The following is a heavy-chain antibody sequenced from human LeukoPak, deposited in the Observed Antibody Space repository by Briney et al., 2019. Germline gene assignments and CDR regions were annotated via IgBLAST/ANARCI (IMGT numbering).Heavy chain of an antibody. CDR3: ARHWRTRFDY. CDR1: GGSISSSSYY. Sequence: PSETLSLTCTVSGGSISSSSYYWGWIRQPPGKGLEWIGSIHYSGSTYYNPSLKSRVTISVDTSKNQFSLKLSSVTAADTAVYYCARHWRTRFDYWGQGTLVTVSS. CDR2: IHYSGST. J-gene: IGHJ4*02. V-gene: IGHV4-39*01.